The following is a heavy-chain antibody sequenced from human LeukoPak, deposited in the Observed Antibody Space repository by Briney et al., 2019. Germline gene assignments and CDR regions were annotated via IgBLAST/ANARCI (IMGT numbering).Heavy chain of an antibody. D-gene: IGHD2/OR15-2a*01. V-gene: IGHV3-23*01. Sequence: GGSLRISCTASGFTFSNSAMSWVRQAPGKGLEWVSDINGSGGSTYYADSVKGRFTISRDNSKNTLYLQMNSLRAEDTAVYFCATSGLSRFGFWGQGTLVTVSS. CDR1: GFTFSNSA. CDR2: INGSGGST. CDR3: ATSGLSRFGF. J-gene: IGHJ4*02.